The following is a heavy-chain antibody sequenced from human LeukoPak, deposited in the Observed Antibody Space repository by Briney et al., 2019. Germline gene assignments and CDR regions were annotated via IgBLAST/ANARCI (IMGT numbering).Heavy chain of an antibody. J-gene: IGHJ4*02. V-gene: IGHV4-59*01. Sequence: SETLSLTCTVSGGSISSYYWSWIRQPPGKGLEWIGYIYYSGSTNYNPSLKSRVTISVDTSKNQFSLKLSSVTAADTAVYYCARLSKSWELRDWGQGTLVTVSS. CDR1: GGSISSYY. CDR2: IYYSGST. D-gene: IGHD1-26*01. CDR3: ARLSKSWELRD.